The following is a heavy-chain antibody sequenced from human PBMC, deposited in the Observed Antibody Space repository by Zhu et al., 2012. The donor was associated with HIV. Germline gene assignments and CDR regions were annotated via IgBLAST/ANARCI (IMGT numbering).Heavy chain of an antibody. CDR2: IHHSGRT. CDR3: ARIAVAESYFDY. D-gene: IGHD6-19*01. Sequence: QVQLQQWGAGLLKPSETLSLSCAVYGGSFSGHYWSWIRQPPGKGLEWIGEIHHSGRTNYNPSLKSRVTISVDTSKNQFSLKLGSVTAADTALYYCARIAVAESYFDYWGQGTLVTVSS. J-gene: IGHJ4*02. CDR1: GGSFSGHY. V-gene: IGHV4-34*01.